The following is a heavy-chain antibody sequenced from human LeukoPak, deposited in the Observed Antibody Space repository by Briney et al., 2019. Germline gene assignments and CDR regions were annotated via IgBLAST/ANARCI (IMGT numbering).Heavy chain of an antibody. CDR3: ARAVSRYYDSSGYGDFFDY. J-gene: IGHJ4*02. CDR1: GGTFTSYY. CDR2: INPSGGST. Sequence: ASVKVSCKASGGTFTSYYMHWVRQAPGQGLEWMGIINPSGGSTSYAQKFQGRVTMTRDMSTSTVYMELSSLRSEDTAVYYCARAVSRYYDSSGYGDFFDYWGQGALVTVSS. V-gene: IGHV1-46*01. D-gene: IGHD3-22*01.